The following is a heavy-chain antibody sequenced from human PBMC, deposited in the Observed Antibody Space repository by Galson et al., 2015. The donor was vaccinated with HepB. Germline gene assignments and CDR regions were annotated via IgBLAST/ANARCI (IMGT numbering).Heavy chain of an antibody. V-gene: IGHV1-2*06. CDR2: INPNSGGT. CDR1: GYTFTGYY. J-gene: IGHJ6*03. D-gene: IGHD3-9*01. Sequence: SVKVSCKASGYTFTGYYMHWVRQAPGQGLEWMGRINPNSGGTNYAQKFRGRVTMTRDTSISTAYMELSRLRSDDTAVYYCARSQVRYFDWLLNEDMDVWGKGTTVTVSS. CDR3: ARSQVRYFDWLLNEDMDV.